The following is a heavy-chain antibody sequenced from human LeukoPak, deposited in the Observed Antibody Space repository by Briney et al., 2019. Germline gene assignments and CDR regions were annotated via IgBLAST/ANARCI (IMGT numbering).Heavy chain of an antibody. CDR1: GGSISSGDSY. D-gene: IGHD2-2*01. CDR2: IYYSGST. V-gene: IGHV4-30-4*08. CDR3: ARGSSSSPLGNYMDV. Sequence: PSGTLSLTCTVSGGSISSGDSYWNWIRQPPGKGLEWIGYIYYSGSTYYNPSLRGRVTISVDTTKNQFSLKLSSVTAADTAVYYCARGSSSSPLGNYMDVWGKGTTVTVSS. J-gene: IGHJ6*03.